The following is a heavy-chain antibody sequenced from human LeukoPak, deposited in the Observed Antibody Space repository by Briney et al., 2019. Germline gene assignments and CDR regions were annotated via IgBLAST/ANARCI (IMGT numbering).Heavy chain of an antibody. V-gene: IGHV5-51*01. CDR2: IYPGDSDT. Sequence: GESLKISCKGSGYSFTSYWIGWVRQMPGKGLEWMGIIYPGDSDTRYSPSFQGQVTISADKSIRTAYLHWSSLKASDTAMYYCARDYCSGGSCYSGANYYGMDVWGQGTTVTVSS. CDR3: ARDYCSGGSCYSGANYYGMDV. J-gene: IGHJ6*02. CDR1: GYSFTSYW. D-gene: IGHD2-15*01.